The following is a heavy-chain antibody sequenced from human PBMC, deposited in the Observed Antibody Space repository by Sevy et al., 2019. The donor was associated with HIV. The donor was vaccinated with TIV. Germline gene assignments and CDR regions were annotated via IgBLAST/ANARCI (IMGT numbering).Heavy chain of an antibody. CDR1: GFNFSSYG. V-gene: IGHV3-30*18. CDR3: AKESGSYYDFWSGHDAFGI. D-gene: IGHD3-3*01. Sequence: GGSLRLSCVASGFNFSSYGMYWVRQAPGKGLEWVAVISYAGSSKYYADSVKGRFTISRDNSKNTLYLQINSLRAEDTAVYYCAKESGSYYDFWSGHDAFGIWGQGTMVTVSS. CDR2: ISYAGSSK. J-gene: IGHJ3*02.